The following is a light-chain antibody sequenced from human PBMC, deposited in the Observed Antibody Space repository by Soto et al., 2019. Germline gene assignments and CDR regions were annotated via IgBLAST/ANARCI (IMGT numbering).Light chain of an antibody. V-gene: IGKV3-20*01. CDR2: LAS. J-gene: IGKJ4*01. CDR3: QQYRSLPLT. CDR1: QSRTNDY. Sequence: EIELTQSPGTLSLSPGERATLSCRASQSRTNDYLAWYQQKVGQAPRLLIYLASRRATGIPDRFSGSGSGTDFALTISRLEPEDFAVYFCQQYRSLPLTVGGGTKVDIK.